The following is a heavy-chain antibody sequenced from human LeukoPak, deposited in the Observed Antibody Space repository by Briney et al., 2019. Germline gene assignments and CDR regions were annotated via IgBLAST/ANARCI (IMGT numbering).Heavy chain of an antibody. V-gene: IGHV3-23*01. CDR2: ISGSGGST. Sequence: PGGSLRLSCAASGFTFSSYAMSWVRQAPGKGLEWVSAISGSGGSTYYADSVKGRFTISRDNSKNTLYLQMDSLRAEDTAVYFCASGVFDTSGYYFDYWGQGSLVTVSS. CDR3: ASGVFDTSGYYFDY. CDR1: GFTFSSYA. J-gene: IGHJ4*02. D-gene: IGHD3-22*01.